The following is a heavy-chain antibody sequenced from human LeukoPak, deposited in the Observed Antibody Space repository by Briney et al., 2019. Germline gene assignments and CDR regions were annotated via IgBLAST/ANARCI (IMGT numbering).Heavy chain of an antibody. J-gene: IGHJ4*02. CDR3: AKRGDSGCYPYYFDN. CDR2: ISFDGREK. D-gene: IGHD1-26*01. CDR1: GFSFLSYA. V-gene: IGHV3-30*18. Sequence: GGALRVSCAASGFSFLSYAMHWGRQAPGKGLEWVALISFDGREKYYADSLKSRFTHSRDNSKNTLYLQMNRLSAQDTAVYYCAKRGDSGCYPYYFDNWGQGPLVTVSS.